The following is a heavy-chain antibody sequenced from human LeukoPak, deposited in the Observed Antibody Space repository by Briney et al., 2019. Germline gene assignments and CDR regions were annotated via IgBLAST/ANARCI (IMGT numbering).Heavy chain of an antibody. V-gene: IGHV4-34*01. CDR2: INHSGST. CDR1: GGSFSGYY. CDR3: ARGRSSPRQPFDY. D-gene: IGHD6-13*01. Sequence: PSETLSLTCAVYGGSFSGYYWSWIRQPPGKGLEWIGEINHSGSTNYNPSLKSRVTISVDTSKNQFSLKLSSVTAADTAVYYCARGRSSPRQPFDYWGQGTLVTVPS. J-gene: IGHJ4*02.